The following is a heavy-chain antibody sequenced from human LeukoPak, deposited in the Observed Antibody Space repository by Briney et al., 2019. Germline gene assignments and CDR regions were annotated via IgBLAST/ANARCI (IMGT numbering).Heavy chain of an antibody. J-gene: IGHJ5*02. V-gene: IGHV3-15*01. CDR3: STEGLAYCDGDCYS. CDR2: IKSKPDGGTT. Sequence: KSGGSLRLSCAACGFTFSNAWMSWVRQAPGKGLEWVGHIKSKPDGGTTDYAAPVKGRFTISRDDSKNTLYLQMNTLKTEDTAVYYCSTEGLAYCDGDCYSWGQGTLVTVSS. D-gene: IGHD2-21*02. CDR1: GFTFSNAW.